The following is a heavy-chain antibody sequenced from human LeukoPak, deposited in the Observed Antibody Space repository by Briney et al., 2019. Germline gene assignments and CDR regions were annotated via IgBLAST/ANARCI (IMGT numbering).Heavy chain of an antibody. CDR3: ARGGLISLANTPLGAFDL. D-gene: IGHD3/OR15-3a*01. CDR2: IYSSGST. V-gene: IGHV4-59*12. J-gene: IGHJ3*01. CDR1: GVSISSYY. Sequence: SETLSLTCTVSGVSISSYYWSWIRQPPGKGLEWIGYIYSSGSTNYNPSLKSRVTISVATSKNQFSLHLHSVPPEDTALYYCARGGLISLANTPLGAFDLWGQGTMVSVSS.